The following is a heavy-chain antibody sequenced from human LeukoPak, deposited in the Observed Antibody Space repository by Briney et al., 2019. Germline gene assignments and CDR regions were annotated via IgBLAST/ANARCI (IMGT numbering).Heavy chain of an antibody. D-gene: IGHD5-24*01. V-gene: IGHV1-2*02. Sequence: ASVKVSCKASGYTFTGYYMHWVRQAPGQGLEGMGWINPNSGGTNYAQKFQGRVTMTRDTSISTAYMEVTRLTSDDTAVYYCARATRDGYNSFDYWGQGTLVTVSS. CDR3: ARATRDGYNSFDY. CDR1: GYTFTGYY. J-gene: IGHJ4*02. CDR2: INPNSGGT.